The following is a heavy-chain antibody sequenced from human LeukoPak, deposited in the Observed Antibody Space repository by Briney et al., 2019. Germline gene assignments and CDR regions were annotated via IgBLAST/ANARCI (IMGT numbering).Heavy chain of an antibody. CDR3: ARDPGGGNSGFDY. CDR2: ISSTISYI. D-gene: IGHD4-23*01. Sequence: GGSLRLSCAASGFTFSSYSMNWVRQAPGKGLEWVSSISSTISYIYYADSVKGRFTISRDNAKNSLYLQMNSLRAEDTAVYYCARDPGGGNSGFDYWRQGTLVTVSS. V-gene: IGHV3-21*01. J-gene: IGHJ4*02. CDR1: GFTFSSYS.